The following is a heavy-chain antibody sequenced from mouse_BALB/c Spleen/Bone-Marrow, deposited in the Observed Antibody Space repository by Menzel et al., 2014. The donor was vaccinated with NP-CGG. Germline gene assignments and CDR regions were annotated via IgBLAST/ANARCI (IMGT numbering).Heavy chain of an antibody. Sequence: EVMLVESGAELVKPGASVKLSCTASGFNIKDTYMHWVKQRPEQGLEWIGRIDPANGNTKYDPKFQGKATITADTSSNTAYLQRSSLTSEDAAVYYCARWEYYAMDYWGQGTSVTVSS. CDR2: IDPANGNT. D-gene: IGHD4-1*01. J-gene: IGHJ4*01. CDR1: GFNIKDTY. CDR3: ARWEYYAMDY. V-gene: IGHV14-3*02.